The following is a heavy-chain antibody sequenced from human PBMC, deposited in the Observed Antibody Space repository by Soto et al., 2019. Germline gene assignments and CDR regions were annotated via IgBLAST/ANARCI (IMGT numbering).Heavy chain of an antibody. CDR3: ARGVYDSSGYPDYFDY. Sequence: GGSLRLSCAASGFTVSSNYMSWVRQAPGKGLEWVSVIYSGGSTYYADSVKGRFTISRDNSKNTLYLQMNSLRAEDTAVYYCARGVYDSSGYPDYFDYWGQGTLVTVSS. CDR1: GFTVSSNY. V-gene: IGHV3-53*01. D-gene: IGHD3-22*01. J-gene: IGHJ4*02. CDR2: IYSGGST.